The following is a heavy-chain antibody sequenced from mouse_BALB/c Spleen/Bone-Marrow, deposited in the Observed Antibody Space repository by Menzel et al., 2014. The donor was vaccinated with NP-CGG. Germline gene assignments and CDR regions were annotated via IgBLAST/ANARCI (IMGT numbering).Heavy chain of an antibody. CDR2: IVPANGNT. D-gene: IGHD1-1*01. V-gene: IGHV14-3*02. J-gene: IGHJ3*01. Sequence: EVKLVESGAELVKPGASVRLSCTASGFNIKDTYMHWVKQRPEQGLEWIGRIVPANGNTKYDPKFQGKATITADTSSNSAYLQLSSLTSEDTAVYYCASYYYGSSGFAYWGQGTLVTVSA. CDR1: GFNIKDTY. CDR3: ASYYYGSSGFAY.